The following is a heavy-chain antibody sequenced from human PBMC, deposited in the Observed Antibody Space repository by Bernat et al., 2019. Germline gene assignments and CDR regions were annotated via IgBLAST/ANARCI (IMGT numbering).Heavy chain of an antibody. D-gene: IGHD1-7*01. J-gene: IGHJ4*02. Sequence: QVQLQESGPGLVKPSETLSLTCTVSGGSISSYSWSWIRQPAGKGLGWIGRIYTSGSTNYNPSLKSRVTMSVDTTRTQCALRLSTVTAADTAVYYCARDITWNYVSLFDYWGQGTLVTVSS. CDR3: ARDITWNYVSLFDY. CDR2: IYTSGST. V-gene: IGHV4-4*07. CDR1: GGSISSYS.